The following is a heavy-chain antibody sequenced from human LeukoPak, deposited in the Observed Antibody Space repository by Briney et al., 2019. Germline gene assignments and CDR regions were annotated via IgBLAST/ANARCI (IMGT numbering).Heavy chain of an antibody. CDR3: ARVPYYDILTGRGFDY. Sequence: SETLSLTCTVSGYSISSGYYWGWVRQPPGKGLEWIGSIYHSGSTYYNPSLKSRVTISVDTSKNQFSLKLSSVTAADTAVYYCARVPYYDILTGRGFDYWGQGTLVTVSS. J-gene: IGHJ4*02. D-gene: IGHD3-9*01. CDR2: IYHSGST. CDR1: GYSISSGYY. V-gene: IGHV4-38-2*02.